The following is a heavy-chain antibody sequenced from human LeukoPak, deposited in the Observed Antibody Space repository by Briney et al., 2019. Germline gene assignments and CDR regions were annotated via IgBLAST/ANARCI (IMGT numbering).Heavy chain of an antibody. CDR1: GGSISSYY. D-gene: IGHD3-10*01. CDR3: ARVLRITMVRGVTLWFDP. J-gene: IGHJ5*02. CDR2: IYYSGST. V-gene: IGHV4-59*01. Sequence: SETLSLTCTVSGGSISSYYWSWIRQPPGKGLEWIGYIYYSGSTNYNPSLESRVTISVDTSKNQFSLKLSSVTAADTAVYYCARVLRITMVRGVTLWFDPWGQGTLVTVSS.